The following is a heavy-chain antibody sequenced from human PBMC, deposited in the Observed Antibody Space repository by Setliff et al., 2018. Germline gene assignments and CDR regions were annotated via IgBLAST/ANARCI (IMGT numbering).Heavy chain of an antibody. CDR3: ARAGLAAAGRKGVFDH. CDR2: INPNIGDT. Sequence: ASVKVSCKTSAYTFSGYYIHWVRQAPGQGLQWMGWINPNIGDTNYAPKFQGRVTMTRDTSTNTAYMELNSLTSNDTAVYYCARAGLAAAGRKGVFDHWGQGTLVTVSS. J-gene: IGHJ4*02. V-gene: IGHV1-2*02. CDR1: AYTFSGYY. D-gene: IGHD6-13*01.